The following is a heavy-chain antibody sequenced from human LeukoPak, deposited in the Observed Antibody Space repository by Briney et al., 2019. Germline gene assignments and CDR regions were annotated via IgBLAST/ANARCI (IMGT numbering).Heavy chain of an antibody. CDR1: GLTFSSYG. D-gene: IGHD6-19*01. CDR3: GDSSGWHEIDC. J-gene: IGHJ4*02. Sequence: GGTLRLFCAASGLTFSSYGMHWARHAPGKGREWVAFIRYEGGKQCYASAVKGRLTISRDEYKNTRYLQMNSLRAEDTAVYYCGDSSGWHEIDCWGQGTLVTVSS. V-gene: IGHV3-30*02. CDR2: IRYEGGKQ.